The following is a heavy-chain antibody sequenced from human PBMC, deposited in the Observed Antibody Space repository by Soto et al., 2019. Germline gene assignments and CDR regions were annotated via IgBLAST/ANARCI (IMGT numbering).Heavy chain of an antibody. D-gene: IGHD7-27*01. V-gene: IGHV3-23*01. CDR2: ISGSGSST. CDR3: AKAWGIDY. Sequence: EVQLLESGGGLVEPGGSRRLSCAASGFTFSSYTMSWVRQAPGKGLEWVSTISGSGSSTYSADSVKGRFTISRDNSKNALYLQMSSLRVEETAIYYCAKAWGIDYWGQGTLVTVSS. CDR1: GFTFSSYT. J-gene: IGHJ4*02.